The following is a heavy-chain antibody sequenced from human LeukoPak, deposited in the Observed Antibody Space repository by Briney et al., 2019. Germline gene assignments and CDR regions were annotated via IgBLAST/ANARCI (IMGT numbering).Heavy chain of an antibody. CDR2: VYYSGST. J-gene: IGHJ6*02. CDR3: ARHPRYYYGMDV. CDR1: GGSISSYY. V-gene: IGHV4-59*08. Sequence: SETLSLTCTVSGGSISSYYWSWIRQPPGKGLEWVGYVYYSGSTNYNPSLKSRVTISVDTSKNQFSLKLSSVTAADTAVYYCARHPRYYYGMDVWGQGTTVTVSS.